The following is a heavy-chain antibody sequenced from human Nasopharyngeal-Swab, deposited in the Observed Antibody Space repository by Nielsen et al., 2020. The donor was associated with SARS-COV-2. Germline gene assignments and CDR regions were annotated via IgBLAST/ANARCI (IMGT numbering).Heavy chain of an antibody. J-gene: IGHJ4*02. D-gene: IGHD3-22*01. CDR1: GFTFSSYW. CDR3: ARDWDYYDSSGFDY. Sequence: GESLKISCAASGFTFSSYWMSWVRQAPGKGLEWVANIKQDRSEKYYVDSVKGRFTISRDNAKNSLYLQMNSLRAEDTAVYYCARDWDYYDSSGFDYWGQGTLVTVSS. V-gene: IGHV3-7*01. CDR2: IKQDRSEK.